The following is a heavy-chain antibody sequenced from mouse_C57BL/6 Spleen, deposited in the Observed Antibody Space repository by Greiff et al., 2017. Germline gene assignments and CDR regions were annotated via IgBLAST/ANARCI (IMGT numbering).Heavy chain of an antibody. J-gene: IGHJ3*01. V-gene: IGHV1-61*01. CDR3: ARPLYGSSLGAY. CDR2: IYPSDSET. D-gene: IGHD1-1*01. CDR1: GYTFTSYW. Sequence: QVQLQQPGAELVRPGSSVKLSCKASGYTFTSYWMDWVKQRPGQGLEWIGNIYPSDSETHYNQKFKDKATLTVDKSSSTAYMQLSSLTSEDSAVYYCARPLYGSSLGAYWGQGTLVTVSA.